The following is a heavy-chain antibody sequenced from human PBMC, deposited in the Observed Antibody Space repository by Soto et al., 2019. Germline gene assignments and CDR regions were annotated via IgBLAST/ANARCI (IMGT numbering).Heavy chain of an antibody. CDR3: ARAVVVVAATPDYYYGMDV. D-gene: IGHD2-15*01. Sequence: GGSLRLSCAASGFTFSSYWMSWVRQAPGKGLEWVANIKQDGSEKYYVDSVKGRFTISRDNAKNSLYLQMNSLRAEDTAVYYCARAVVVVAATPDYYYGMDVWGQGTTVTVSS. CDR2: IKQDGSEK. V-gene: IGHV3-7*05. J-gene: IGHJ6*02. CDR1: GFTFSSYW.